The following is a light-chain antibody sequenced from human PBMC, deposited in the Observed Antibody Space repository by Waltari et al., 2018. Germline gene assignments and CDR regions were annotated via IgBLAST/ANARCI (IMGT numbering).Light chain of an antibody. CDR2: YDD. V-gene: IGLV3-21*01. Sequence: SYLVTQSPSVSVTPGQPASVSCGGYNIQKKSVHWYPQKPGQAPMLVITYDDDRPPGIPQRFSGSNSGNAAILTISRVEAGDEADYYCQVWDSDAGQPLFGGGTKLTV. J-gene: IGLJ2*01. CDR3: QVWDSDAGQPL. CDR1: NIQKKS.